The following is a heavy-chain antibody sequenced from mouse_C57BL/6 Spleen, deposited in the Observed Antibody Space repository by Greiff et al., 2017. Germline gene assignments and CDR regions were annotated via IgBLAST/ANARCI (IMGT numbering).Heavy chain of an antibody. V-gene: IGHV1-64*01. CDR2: IHPNSGST. D-gene: IGHD2-5*01. Sequence: VQLQQPGAELVKPGASVKLSCKASGYTFTSYWMHWVKQRPGQGLEWIGMIHPNSGSTNYNEKFKSKATLTVDKSSSTAYMQLSSLTSEDSAVYYCARGYSNSESSGCAYWGQGTLVTVSA. CDR3: ARGYSNSESSGCAY. J-gene: IGHJ3*01. CDR1: GYTFTSYW.